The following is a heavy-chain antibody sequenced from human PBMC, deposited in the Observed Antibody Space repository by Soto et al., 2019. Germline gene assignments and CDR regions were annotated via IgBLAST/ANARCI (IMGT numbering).Heavy chain of an antibody. V-gene: IGHV3-23*01. J-gene: IGHJ4*02. CDR1: GCTFSSYA. CDR2: ISGSGGST. D-gene: IGHD3-3*01. CDR3: ASYYDFWSGYLYYFDY. Sequence: PGGSLRLSCAAPGCTFSSYAMSWVRQAPGKGLEWVSAISGSGGSTYYADSVKGRFTISRDNSKNTLYLQMNSLRAEDTAVYYCASYYDFWSGYLYYFDYWGQGTLVTVSS.